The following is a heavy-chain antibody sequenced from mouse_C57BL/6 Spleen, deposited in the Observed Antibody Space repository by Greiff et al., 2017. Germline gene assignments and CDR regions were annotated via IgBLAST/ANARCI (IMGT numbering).Heavy chain of an antibody. D-gene: IGHD1-1*01. J-gene: IGHJ4*01. CDR1: GYTFTSSW. CDR3: ARTLFYYCCGYYAMDY. Sequence: QVQLQQPGPELVKPGASVKLSCKASGYTFTSSWMHWVKQRPGQGLEWIGNINPRNGGTNYNEQFKSKATLTVDKSSSTAYMQLSSLTSEDSAVYYCARTLFYYCCGYYAMDYWGQGTSVTVSS. CDR2: INPRNGGT. V-gene: IGHV1-53*01.